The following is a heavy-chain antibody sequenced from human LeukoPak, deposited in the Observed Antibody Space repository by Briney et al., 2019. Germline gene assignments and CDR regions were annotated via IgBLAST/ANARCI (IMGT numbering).Heavy chain of an antibody. CDR1: GFTFSSYG. CDR3: AAPSIAARRPSDY. Sequence: GSLRLSCAASGFTFSSYGMHWVRQAPGKGLEWVAFILYDGSNRYYPDSVKGRFTISRDNSKNTLYLQMNSLRAEDTAVYYCAAPSIAARRPSDYWGQGTLVTVSS. CDR2: ILYDGSNR. V-gene: IGHV3-30*02. J-gene: IGHJ4*02. D-gene: IGHD6-6*01.